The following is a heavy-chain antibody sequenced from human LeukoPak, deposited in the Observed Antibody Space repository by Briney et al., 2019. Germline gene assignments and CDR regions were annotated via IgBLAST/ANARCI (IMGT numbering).Heavy chain of an antibody. CDR3: ARTEGYSSSWPEFES. J-gene: IGHJ5*01. D-gene: IGHD6-13*01. CDR1: GYSFTNYW. V-gene: IGHV5-51*01. CDR2: IYPGDSDT. Sequence: GESLNISCKGSGYSFTNYWIGWVRQLPGKGLEWMGIIYPGDSDTIYSPSFQGQVTISADKSISTAYLQWSSLKASDTAMYYCARTEGYSSSWPEFESWGQGTLVTVSS.